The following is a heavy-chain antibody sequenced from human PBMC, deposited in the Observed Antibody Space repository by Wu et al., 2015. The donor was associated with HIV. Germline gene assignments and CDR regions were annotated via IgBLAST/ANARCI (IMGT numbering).Heavy chain of an antibody. Sequence: QVQLQQWGAGLLKPSETLSLTCAVYGGSFSGYYWSWIRQPPGKGLEWIGEINHSGSTNYNPSLKSRVTISVDTSENQFSLKLSSVTAADTAAYYCARGRSTIYNDAFDIWGQGTMVTVSS. CDR1: GGSFSGYY. J-gene: IGHJ3*02. D-gene: IGHD2/OR15-2a*01. CDR2: INHSGST. CDR3: ARGRSTIYNDAFDI. V-gene: IGHV4-34*01.